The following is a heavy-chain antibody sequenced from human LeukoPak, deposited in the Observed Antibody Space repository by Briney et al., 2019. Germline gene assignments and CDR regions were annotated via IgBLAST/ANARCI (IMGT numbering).Heavy chain of an antibody. CDR3: ASDGGIPAAFDI. CDR1: GFTFSSYS. J-gene: IGHJ3*02. D-gene: IGHD3-16*01. V-gene: IGHV3-48*01. CDR2: ISSSSTI. Sequence: PGGSLRLSCAASGFTFSSYSMNWVRQAPGKGLEWVSYISSSSTIYYADSVKGRFTISRDNAKNSLYLQMNSLRAEDTAVYYCASDGGIPAAFDIWGQGTMVTVSS.